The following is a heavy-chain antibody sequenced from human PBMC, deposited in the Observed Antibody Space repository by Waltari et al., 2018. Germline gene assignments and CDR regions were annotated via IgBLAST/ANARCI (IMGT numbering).Heavy chain of an antibody. D-gene: IGHD2-2*01. J-gene: IGHJ5*02. V-gene: IGHV7-4-1*02. CDR1: GYTFTNYA. CDR2: IKTKAGNP. CDR3: AREVVPAATIVVNWFDP. Sequence: QVQLVQSGSELKKPGASVKVSCKASGYTFTNYAINWLRQAPGKGLELMGWIKTKAGNPTYVQCFTGRFVFSLDTSVRTAYLQINSLKADDTAVYYCAREVVPAATIVVNWFDPWGQGTLVTVSS.